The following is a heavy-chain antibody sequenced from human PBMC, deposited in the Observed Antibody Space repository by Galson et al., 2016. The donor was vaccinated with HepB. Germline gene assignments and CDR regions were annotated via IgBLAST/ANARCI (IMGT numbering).Heavy chain of an antibody. CDR2: VSSSSSTI. CDR1: GFTFSSYS. V-gene: IGHV3-48*02. Sequence: SLRLSCAASGFTFSSYSVNWVRQAPGKGLEWVSYVSSSSSTIYYADSVKGRFTISRDNAKNSLYLQMNSLRDEDTAVYYCAKEIPSRGKSDYWGQGTLVTVSS. CDR3: AKEIPSRGKSDY. D-gene: IGHD3-10*01. J-gene: IGHJ4*02.